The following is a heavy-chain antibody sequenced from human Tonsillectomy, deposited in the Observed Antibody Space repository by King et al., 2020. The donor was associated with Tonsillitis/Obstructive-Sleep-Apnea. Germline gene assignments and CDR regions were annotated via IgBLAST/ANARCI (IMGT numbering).Heavy chain of an antibody. D-gene: IGHD5-24*01. CDR3: ARMYIEMATYYFDY. CDR1: GFSLSNARMG. J-gene: IGHJ4*02. Sequence: QITLKESGPVLVKPTETLTLTCTVSGFSLSNARMGVSWIRQPPGKALEWLAHIFSNDEKFYSTSLKSRLTISKDTSKSQVVLTMTNMDPVDTATYYCARMYIEMATYYFDYWGQGTLVTVSS. CDR2: IFSNDEK. V-gene: IGHV2-26*01.